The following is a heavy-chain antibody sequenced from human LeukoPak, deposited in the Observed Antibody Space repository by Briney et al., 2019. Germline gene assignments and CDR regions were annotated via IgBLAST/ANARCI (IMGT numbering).Heavy chain of an antibody. CDR3: ATVGYCSGTSCPTDY. CDR2: VDPEDGET. Sequence: ATPKISSTLSRYTLTEYYMHSVSEAPGKGLEWMGLVDPEDGETIYAEKFQGRVTITSDTSTDTAYIELSSLRSEDTAVYYCATVGYCSGTSCPTDYWGQGTLVTVSS. CDR1: RYTLTEYY. V-gene: IGHV1-69-2*01. D-gene: IGHD2-2*01. J-gene: IGHJ4*02.